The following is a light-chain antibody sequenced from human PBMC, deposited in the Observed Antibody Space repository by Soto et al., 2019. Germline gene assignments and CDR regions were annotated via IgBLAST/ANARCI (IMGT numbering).Light chain of an antibody. CDR2: WAS. Sequence: DIVMTQSPDSLAVSLGEMATINCKSSQSVLYISNNKNYLAWYQQKPGQPPRKLISWASARESGVPDRFSGSGSVTDFTLTISSLQAEDVAVYYCQQFYTTLGTFGQGTKVEIK. CDR3: QQFYTTLGT. CDR1: QSVLYISNNKNY. V-gene: IGKV4-1*01. J-gene: IGKJ2*01.